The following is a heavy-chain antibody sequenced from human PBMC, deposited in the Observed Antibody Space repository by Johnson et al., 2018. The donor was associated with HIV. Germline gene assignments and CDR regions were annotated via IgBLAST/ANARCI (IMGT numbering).Heavy chain of an antibody. CDR2: IWYDGSNK. CDR3: ARESYLVYAFDI. CDR1: GFTFSSYG. Sequence: QVQLVESGGGVVQPGRSLRLSCAASGFTFSSYGMHWVRQAPGKGLEWVAVIWYDGSNKYYADSVKGRFTISRDNSKITLYLQMSSLRAEDTAVYYCARESYLVYAFDIWGQGTMVTVSS. D-gene: IGHD1-26*01. J-gene: IGHJ3*02. V-gene: IGHV3-33*08.